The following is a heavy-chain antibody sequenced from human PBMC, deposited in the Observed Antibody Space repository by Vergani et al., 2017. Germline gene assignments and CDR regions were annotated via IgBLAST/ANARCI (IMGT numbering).Heavy chain of an antibody. Sequence: EVQLVESGGGLIQPGGSLRLSCAASGFTVSSNYMSWVRQAPGKGLEWVSVIYSGGSTYYADSVKGRFTISRYNSKNTLYLQMNSLRAEYTAVYYCARNTGYGQWLVDYWGQGTLVTVSS. V-gene: IGHV3-53*01. CDR2: IYSGGST. D-gene: IGHD6-19*01. J-gene: IGHJ4*02. CDR1: GFTVSSNY. CDR3: ARNTGYGQWLVDY.